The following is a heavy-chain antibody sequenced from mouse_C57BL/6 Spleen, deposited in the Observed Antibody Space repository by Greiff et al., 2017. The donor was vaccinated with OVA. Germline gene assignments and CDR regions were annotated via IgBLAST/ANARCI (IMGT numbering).Heavy chain of an antibody. CDR2: INYNGSST. D-gene: IGHD4-1*01. CDR3: ARRELTGNYFDY. J-gene: IGHJ2*01. CDR1: EFPFRAYY. Sequence: DVKLVESEGGLVQPGSSMKLSCTASEFPFRAYYMSWVRQVPDKGLEWFATINYNGSSTSYLDSLKSRFIISRDNAKNILYLQMSSLKSEDTATYYCARRELTGNYFDYWGQGTTLTVSS. V-gene: IGHV5-16*01.